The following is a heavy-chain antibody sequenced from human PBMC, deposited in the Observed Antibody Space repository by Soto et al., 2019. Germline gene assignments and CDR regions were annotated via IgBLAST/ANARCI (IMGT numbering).Heavy chain of an antibody. V-gene: IGHV3-30*18. CDR1: GFTFSSYG. CDR2: ISYDGSNK. CDR3: AKDRMGAGVLVYFDY. D-gene: IGHD3-16*01. J-gene: IGHJ4*02. Sequence: QVQLVESGGGVVQPGKSLRLSCAGSGFTFSSYGMDWVRQAPGKGLEWVAVISYDGSNKYYADSVKGRFTISRDNSKNTLYLQMSSLRADDTAVYYCAKDRMGAGVLVYFDYWGPGTRVTVSS.